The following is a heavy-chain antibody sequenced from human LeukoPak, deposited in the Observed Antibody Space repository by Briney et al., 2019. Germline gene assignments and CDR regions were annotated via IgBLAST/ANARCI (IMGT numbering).Heavy chain of an antibody. CDR1: GFTFSSYR. CDR2: ISGSSSSI. V-gene: IGHV3-48*01. D-gene: IGHD6-6*01. Sequence: PGGSLRLSCAASGFTFSSYRMNWVRQAPGKGLEWVSYISGSSSSIYYADSVKGRFTISRDNAKNSLYLQMNSLRAEDTAVYYCARVDRYSSSFSAFDYWGQGTLVTVSS. CDR3: ARVDRYSSSFSAFDY. J-gene: IGHJ4*02.